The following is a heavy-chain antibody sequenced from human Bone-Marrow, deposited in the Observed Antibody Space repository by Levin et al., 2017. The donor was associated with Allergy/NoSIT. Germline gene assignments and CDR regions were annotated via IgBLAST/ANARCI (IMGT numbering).Heavy chain of an antibody. V-gene: IGHV4-30-4*01. J-gene: IGHJ3*02. CDR2: IYYSGST. CDR1: GGSISSGDYY. D-gene: IGHD4-17*01. CDR3: AREANDYGDAFDI. Sequence: SETLSLTCTVSGGSISSGDYYWSWIRQPPGKGLEWIGYIYYSGSTYYNPSLKSRVTISVDTSKNQFSLKLSSVTAADTAVYYCAREANDYGDAFDIWGQGTMVTVSS.